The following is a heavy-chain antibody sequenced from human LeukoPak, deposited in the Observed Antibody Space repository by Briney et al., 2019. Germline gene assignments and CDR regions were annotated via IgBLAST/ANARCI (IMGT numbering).Heavy chain of an antibody. CDR3: ATQSARFGERHFDY. V-gene: IGHV1-24*01. CDR1: GYTLTELS. D-gene: IGHD3-10*01. Sequence: ASVKVSCKVSGYTLTELSMHWVRQAPGKGLEWMGGFDPEDGETIYAQKFRGRVTMTEDTSTDTAYMELSSLRSEDTAVYYCATQSARFGERHFDYWGQGTLVTVSS. CDR2: FDPEDGET. J-gene: IGHJ4*02.